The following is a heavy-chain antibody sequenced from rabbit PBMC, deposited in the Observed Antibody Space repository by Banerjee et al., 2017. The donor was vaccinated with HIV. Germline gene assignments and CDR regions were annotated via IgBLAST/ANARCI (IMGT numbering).Heavy chain of an antibody. V-gene: IGHV1S45*01. CDR2: IAIGSGST. CDR3: ARGGGAGGSYGMFAL. Sequence: QEQLEESGGDLVKPEGSLTLTCTASGFTFSSSNYMCWVRQAPGKGLEWIGCIAIGSGSTYYANWAKGRFTISKTSSTTVTLQMTSLTAADTATYFCARGGGAGGSYGMFALWGPGTLVTVS. J-gene: IGHJ4*01. D-gene: IGHD8-1*01. CDR1: GFTFSSSNY.